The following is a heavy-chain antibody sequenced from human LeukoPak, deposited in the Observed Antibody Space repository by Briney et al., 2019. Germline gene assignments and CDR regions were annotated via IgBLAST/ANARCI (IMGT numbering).Heavy chain of an antibody. J-gene: IGHJ6*02. CDR2: INPSGGST. D-gene: IGHD3-10*01. V-gene: IGHV1-46*01. CDR3: ARDLKYGSGSYYSDYYYGMDV. CDR1: GYTFTSYY. Sequence: GASVKVSCKASGYTFTSYYMHWVRQAPGQGLEWMGIINPSGGSTSYAQKFQGRVTMTRDTSTSTVYMELSSLRSEDTAVYYCARDLKYGSGSYYSDYYYGMDVWGQGTTVTVSS.